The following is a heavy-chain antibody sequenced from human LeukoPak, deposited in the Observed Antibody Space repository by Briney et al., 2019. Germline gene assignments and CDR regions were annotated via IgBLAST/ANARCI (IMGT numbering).Heavy chain of an antibody. CDR3: ARVVSIAAAGDRFDY. CDR2: ITSSSSYI. J-gene: IGHJ4*02. D-gene: IGHD6-13*01. V-gene: IGHV3-21*01. CDR1: GFTFSTYS. Sequence: PGESLRLSCAASGFTFSTYSMNWVRQAPGKGLEWVSSITSSSSYIYYADSVTGRFTISRDNAKNSLYLQMNSLRAEDTAVYYCARVVSIAAAGDRFDYWGQGTLVTVSS.